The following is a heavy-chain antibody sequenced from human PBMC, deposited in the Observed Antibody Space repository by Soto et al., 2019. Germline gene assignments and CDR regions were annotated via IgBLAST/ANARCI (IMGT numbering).Heavy chain of an antibody. Sequence: PSETLSLTCTVPGGSISSYYWSWIRQPPGKGLEWIGYIYYSGSTNYDPSLKSRVTISVDTAKNQFHLKLSSVNAADTAVYYCARGDTDMVNNWFDTCGQGTPATVSS. V-gene: IGHV4-59*01. CDR1: GGSISSYY. J-gene: IGHJ5*02. CDR3: ARGDTDMVNNWFDT. D-gene: IGHD5-18*01. CDR2: IYYSGST.